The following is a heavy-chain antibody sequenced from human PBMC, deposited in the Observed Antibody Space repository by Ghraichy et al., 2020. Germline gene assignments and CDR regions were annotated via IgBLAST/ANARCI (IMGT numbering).Heavy chain of an antibody. CDR2: IYYSGST. V-gene: IGHV4-39*01. CDR1: GGSISSSSYY. D-gene: IGHD3-22*01. Sequence: SETLSLTCTVSGGSISSSSYYWGWIRQPPGKGLEWIGSIYYSGSTYYNPSLKSRVTISVDTSKNQFSLKLSSVTAADTAVYYCARCAPIYYYDSSGYAWRNYFDYWGQGTLVTVSS. CDR3: ARCAPIYYYDSSGYAWRNYFDY. J-gene: IGHJ4*02.